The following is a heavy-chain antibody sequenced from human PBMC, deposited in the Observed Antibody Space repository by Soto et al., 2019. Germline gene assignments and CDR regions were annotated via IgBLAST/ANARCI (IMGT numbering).Heavy chain of an antibody. CDR3: ARSQGGSSSLDIYYYYYYGMDV. J-gene: IGHJ6*02. D-gene: IGHD2-15*01. Sequence: QVQLVQSGAEVKKPGSSVKVSCKAPGGTFSTYAINWVRQAPGHGLEWMGGVIPIFGTPKYAQKFQGRVTITADESTSTGYMELRSLRSEDTAVYYCARSQGGSSSLDIYYYYYYGMDVWGQGTAVTVSS. V-gene: IGHV1-69*01. CDR1: GGTFSTYA. CDR2: VIPIFGTP.